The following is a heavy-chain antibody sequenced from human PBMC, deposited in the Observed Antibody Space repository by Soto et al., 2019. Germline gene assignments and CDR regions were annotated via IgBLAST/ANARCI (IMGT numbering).Heavy chain of an antibody. J-gene: IGHJ5*02. CDR1: GFTFSSYW. Sequence: GGSLRLSCAASGFTFSSYWMSWVRQAPGKGLEWVANIKQDGSEKYYVDSVKGRFTISRDNAKNSLYLQMNSLRAEDTAVYYCARDIRTGPMALWHPAENWFDPWGQGTLVTVSS. CDR3: ARDIRTGPMALWHPAENWFDP. V-gene: IGHV3-7*05. CDR2: IKQDGSEK. D-gene: IGHD3-10*01.